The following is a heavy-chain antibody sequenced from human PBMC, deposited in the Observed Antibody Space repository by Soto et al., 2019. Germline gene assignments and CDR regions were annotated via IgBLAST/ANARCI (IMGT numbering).Heavy chain of an antibody. V-gene: IGHV1-58*01. CDR1: GFTFTSSA. J-gene: IGHJ4*02. CDR2: IVVGSGNT. D-gene: IGHD4-17*01. CDR3: AAEIDDYGDYNY. Sequence: SVKISCKASGFTFTSSAVQWVRQARGQRLEWIGWIVVGSGNTKYAQKFQERVTITRDMSTSIAYMELSSLRSEDTAVYYCAAEIDDYGDYNYWGQGTLVTVSS.